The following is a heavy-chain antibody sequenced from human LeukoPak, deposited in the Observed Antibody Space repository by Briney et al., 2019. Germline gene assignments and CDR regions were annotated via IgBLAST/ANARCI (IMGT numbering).Heavy chain of an antibody. Sequence: SETLSLTCTVSGGSISSGDNYWSWIRQPPGKGLEWNGYIYHSGSTYHNPSLESRVTVSVDTSKNQFSLKLSSVTAADTAVYYCARELPSTQIGFDYWGQGTLVTVSS. D-gene: IGHD2-2*01. V-gene: IGHV4-30-4*02. CDR1: GGSISSGDNY. J-gene: IGHJ4*02. CDR3: ARELPSTQIGFDY. CDR2: IYHSGST.